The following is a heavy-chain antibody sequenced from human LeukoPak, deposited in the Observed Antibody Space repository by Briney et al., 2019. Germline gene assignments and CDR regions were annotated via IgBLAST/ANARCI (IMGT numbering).Heavy chain of an antibody. D-gene: IGHD6-19*01. V-gene: IGHV1-2*02. J-gene: IGHJ5*02. Sequence: GASVKLSCKASGYTFTGYYMHWVRQAPGQRLEWRVWINPNSGGTNYAQKFQGRVTMTRDTSISTAYMELSRLRSDDTAVYYCARDKPPYSSGWYREDWFDPWGQGTLVTVSS. CDR1: GYTFTGYY. CDR2: INPNSGGT. CDR3: ARDKPPYSSGWYREDWFDP.